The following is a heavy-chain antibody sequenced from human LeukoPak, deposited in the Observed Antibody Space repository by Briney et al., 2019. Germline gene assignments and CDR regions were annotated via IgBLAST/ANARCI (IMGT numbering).Heavy chain of an antibody. CDR1: GGSISSGGYS. CDR2: IYHSGST. Sequence: PSQTLSLTCAVSGGSISSGGYSWSWIRQPPGKGLEWIGYIYHSGSTYYNPSLKSRVTISVDRSKNQFSLKLSSVTAADTAVYYCARTPMNYYYGMDVWGQGTTVTVSS. J-gene: IGHJ6*02. V-gene: IGHV4-30-2*01. CDR3: ARTPMNYYYGMDV.